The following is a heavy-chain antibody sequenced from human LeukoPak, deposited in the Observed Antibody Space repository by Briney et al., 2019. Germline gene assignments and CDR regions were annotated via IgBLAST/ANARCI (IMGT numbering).Heavy chain of an antibody. J-gene: IGHJ5*02. V-gene: IGHV3-30*02. CDR3: ATHYYYGSGSYYNGRRWFDP. Sequence: GGSLRLSCAASGFTLSSYGMHWVRQAPGKGLEWVAFIRYDGSNKYYADSVKGRFTISRDNSKNTLYLQMNSLRAEDTAVYYCATHYYYGSGSYYNGRRWFDPWGQGTLVTVSS. CDR1: GFTLSSYG. CDR2: IRYDGSNK. D-gene: IGHD3-10*01.